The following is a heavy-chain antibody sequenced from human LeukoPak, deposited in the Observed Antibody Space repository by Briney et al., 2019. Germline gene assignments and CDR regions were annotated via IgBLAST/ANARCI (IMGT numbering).Heavy chain of an antibody. CDR2: SNGSGGTT. V-gene: IGHV3-23*01. CDR1: GFTFDNYA. CDR3: AKGLGYSYGYGMDV. D-gene: IGHD5-18*01. J-gene: IGHJ6*02. Sequence: GGSLRLSCAASGFTFDNYAMNWVRQAPGKGLKWVSPSNGSGGTTSYADSVKGRSTISRDNSKNTLFLQMNSLRAEDTAIYYCAKGLGYSYGYGMDVWGQGTTVSVSS.